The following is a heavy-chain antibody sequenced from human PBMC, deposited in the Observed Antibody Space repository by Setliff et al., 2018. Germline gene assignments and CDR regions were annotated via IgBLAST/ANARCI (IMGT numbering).Heavy chain of an antibody. CDR2: IHHSGYT. CDR3: ARDQYTSGWYGPPESYFDC. V-gene: IGHV4-34*01. CDR1: GGSFSGYY. Sequence: SETLSLPCAVYGGSFSGYYWSWIRQPPGKGLEWIGQIHHSGYTNYNPSLKSRVTISIDTSKNQFSLKLSSVTAADTAVYYCARDQYTSGWYGPPESYFDCWGLGILVTVSS. D-gene: IGHD6-19*01. J-gene: IGHJ4*01.